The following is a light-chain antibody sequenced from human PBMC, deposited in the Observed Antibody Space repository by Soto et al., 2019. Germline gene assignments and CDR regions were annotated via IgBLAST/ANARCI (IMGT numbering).Light chain of an antibody. CDR3: CSYTNINTNV. V-gene: IGLV2-14*01. CDR2: DVS. J-gene: IGLJ1*01. CDR1: STDVGGYNS. Sequence: QSALTQPASMSGSPGQSITISCTGSSTDVGGYNSVSWYQQHPGKAPKLIIFDVSNRPSGVSDRFSGSKSGNTASLYISGLQAEDEADYYCCSYTNINTNVFGTGTKLTVL.